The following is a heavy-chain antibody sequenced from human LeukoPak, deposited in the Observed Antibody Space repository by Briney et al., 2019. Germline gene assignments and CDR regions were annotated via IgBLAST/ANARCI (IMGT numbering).Heavy chain of an antibody. D-gene: IGHD1-14*01. CDR2: ISTSARSI. J-gene: IGHJ4*02. Sequence: GGSLRLSCAASGFIFSSYEMNWVRQAPGKGLEWVSCISTSARSIFYADSVRGRFTITRDNAKDSLYLQMNSLRAEDTAIYYCARDLHAGHYWGQGTLVTVSS. V-gene: IGHV3-48*03. CDR3: ARDLHAGHY. CDR1: GFIFSSYE.